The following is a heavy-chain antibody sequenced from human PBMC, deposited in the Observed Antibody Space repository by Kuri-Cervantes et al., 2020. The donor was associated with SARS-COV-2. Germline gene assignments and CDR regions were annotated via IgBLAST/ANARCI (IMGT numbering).Heavy chain of an antibody. Sequence: GGSLRLSCVASGFTFSNYGMHWVRQAPGKGLEWVAYIRYDGSETYYADSVKGRFTISRDNSKNTLYLQMNSLRAEDTAVYYCARSDYYYYMDVWGKGTTVTVSS. CDR2: IRYDGSET. V-gene: IGHV3-30*02. J-gene: IGHJ6*03. CDR1: GFTFSNYG. CDR3: ARSDYYYYMDV.